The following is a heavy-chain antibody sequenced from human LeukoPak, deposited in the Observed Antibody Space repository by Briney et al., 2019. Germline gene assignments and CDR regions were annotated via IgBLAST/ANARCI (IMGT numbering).Heavy chain of an antibody. CDR3: ARGGLTSCYGCFDY. D-gene: IGHD2-2*01. Sequence: ASVKVSCKASGYTFTSYGICWVRQAPGQGLEWMGWISGYNGKTRYAQKFRGRVTMTTDTSTNTAYMELSSLRSDDTAVYYCARGGLTSCYGCFDYWGQGTLVTVSS. J-gene: IGHJ4*02. CDR2: ISGYNGKT. V-gene: IGHV1-18*01. CDR1: GYTFTSYG.